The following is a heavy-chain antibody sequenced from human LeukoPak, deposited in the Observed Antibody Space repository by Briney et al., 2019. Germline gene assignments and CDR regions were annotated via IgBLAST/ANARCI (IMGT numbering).Heavy chain of an antibody. CDR2: ISSDGSNK. CDR1: GFTFTGYA. D-gene: IGHD1-26*01. V-gene: IGHV3-30*04. Sequence: PGGSLRLSCAASGFTFTGYAMLWVRQAPGKRLEWVAVISSDGSNKYYADSVKGRFTISRDNSKNTLYLQMNSLRAEDTAVYYCAKSVFGRSYWYPYWGQGTLVTVSS. CDR3: AKSVFGRSYWYPY. J-gene: IGHJ4*02.